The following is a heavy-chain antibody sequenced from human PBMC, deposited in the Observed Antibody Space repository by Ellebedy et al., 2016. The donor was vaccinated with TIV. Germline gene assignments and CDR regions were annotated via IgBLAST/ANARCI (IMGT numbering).Heavy chain of an antibody. CDR2: SGAAGDT. V-gene: IGHV3-13*01. J-gene: IGHJ2*01. CDR3: ARGGPGGDNWFFGL. CDR1: GFSLTGSD. Sequence: PGGSLRLSCAASGFSLTGSDLHWVPRPAGKGLEWVSASGAAGDTYYPDSVRGRFTISRESAKNSFYLQMNSLTAGDTAVYYCARGGPGGDNWFFGLWGRGTRVTVSS. D-gene: IGHD3-10*01.